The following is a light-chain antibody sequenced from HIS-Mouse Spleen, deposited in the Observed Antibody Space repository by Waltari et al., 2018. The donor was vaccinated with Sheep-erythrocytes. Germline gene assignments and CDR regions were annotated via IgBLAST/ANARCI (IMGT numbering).Light chain of an antibody. Sequence: QSALTQPRSVSGSPGQSVPISCTGTSSDFGGYNYVSRYQQHQGHAPKLMIYDVSKRPSGVPARFSGSKSGNTASLTISGLQAEDEADYYCCSYAGSYNHVFATGTKVTVL. J-gene: IGLJ1*01. V-gene: IGLV2-11*01. CDR1: SSDFGGYNY. CDR2: DVS. CDR3: CSYAGSYNHV.